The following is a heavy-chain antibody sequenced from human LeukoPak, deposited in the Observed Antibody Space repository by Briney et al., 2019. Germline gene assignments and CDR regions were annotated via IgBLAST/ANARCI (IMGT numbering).Heavy chain of an antibody. J-gene: IGHJ5*02. CDR3: ARDIGINWFGP. CDR1: GFTFSSYS. V-gene: IGHV3-21*01. CDR2: ISSSSSYI. D-gene: IGHD2-15*01. Sequence: GGSLRLSCAASGFTFSSYSMNWVRQAPGKGLEWVSSISSSSSYIYYADSVKGRFTISRDNAKNSLYLQMNSLRAEDTAVYYCARDIGINWFGPWGQGTLVTVSS.